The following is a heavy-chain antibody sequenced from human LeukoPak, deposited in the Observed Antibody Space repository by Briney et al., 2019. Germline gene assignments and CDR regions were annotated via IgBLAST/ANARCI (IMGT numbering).Heavy chain of an antibody. CDR1: GYTFTGYY. CDR2: INPNSGGT. J-gene: IGHJ3*02. Sequence: GPSVKVSCKASGYTFTGYYMHWVRQAPGQGLEWMGWINPNSGGTNYAQKFQGRVTMTRDTSISTAYMELSRLRSDDTAVYYCAINRRWLQLRDAFDIWGQGTVVTVSS. CDR3: AINRRWLQLRDAFDI. D-gene: IGHD5-24*01. V-gene: IGHV1-2*02.